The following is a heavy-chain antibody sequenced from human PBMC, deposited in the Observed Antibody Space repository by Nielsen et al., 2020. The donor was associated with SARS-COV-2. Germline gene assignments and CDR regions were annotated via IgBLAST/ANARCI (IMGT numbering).Heavy chain of an antibody. J-gene: IGHJ6*02. CDR1: GFTFDDYA. D-gene: IGHD5-18*01. V-gene: IGHV3-9*01. CDR2: ISWNSGSI. CDR3: AKDCERGYSYGWNYYYYGMDV. Sequence: GGSLRLSCAASGFTFDDYAMHWVRQAPGKGLEWVSGISWNSGSIDYADSVKGRFTISRDNSKNTLYLQMNSLRAEDTAVYYCAKDCERGYSYGWNYYYYGMDVWGQGTTVTVSS.